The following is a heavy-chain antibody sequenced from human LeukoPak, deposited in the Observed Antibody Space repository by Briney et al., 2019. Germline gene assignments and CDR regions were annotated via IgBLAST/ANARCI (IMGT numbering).Heavy chain of an antibody. D-gene: IGHD3-10*01. V-gene: IGHV4-30-2*01. CDR3: ASSKLLWSRPRGYMDV. J-gene: IGHJ6*03. Sequence: PSQTLSLTCTVSGGSISSGGYYWSWIRQPPGKGLEWIGYIYHSGSTYYNPSLKSRVTISVDTSKNQFSLKLSSVTAADTAVYYCASSKLLWSRPRGYMDVWGKGTTVTVSS. CDR2: IYHSGST. CDR1: GGSISSGGYY.